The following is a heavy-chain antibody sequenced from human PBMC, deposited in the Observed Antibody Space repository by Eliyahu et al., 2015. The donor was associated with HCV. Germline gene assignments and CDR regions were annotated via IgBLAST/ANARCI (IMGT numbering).Heavy chain of an antibody. Sequence: QLQLQESGPGLVKPSETLSLTXXXXGGSIXSSSYYWGWIRQPPGKGLEWIGSIYYSGSTYYNPSLKSRVTISVDTSKNQFXLKLSSVTAADTAVYYCARRWIVAMDDYFDYWGQGTLVTVSS. CDR3: ARRWIVAMDDYFDY. D-gene: IGHD5-12*01. CDR2: IYYSGST. CDR1: GGSIXSSSYY. J-gene: IGHJ4*02. V-gene: IGHV4-39*01.